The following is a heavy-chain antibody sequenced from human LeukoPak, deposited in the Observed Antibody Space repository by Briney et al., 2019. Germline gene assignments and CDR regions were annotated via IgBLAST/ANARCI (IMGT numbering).Heavy chain of an antibody. Sequence: GGSLRLSCAASGFTFSNAWMSWVRQAPGKGLEWVGRIKSKTDGGTTDYAAPVKGRFTIPRDDSKNTLYLQMNSLKTEDTAVYYCTTGGYDWDSFDYWGQGTLVTVSS. CDR2: IKSKTDGGTT. CDR1: GFTFSNAW. V-gene: IGHV3-15*01. D-gene: IGHD3-16*01. J-gene: IGHJ4*02. CDR3: TTGGYDWDSFDY.